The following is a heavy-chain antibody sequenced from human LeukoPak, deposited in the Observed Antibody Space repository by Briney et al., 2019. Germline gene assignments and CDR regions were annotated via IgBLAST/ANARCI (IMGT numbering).Heavy chain of an antibody. V-gene: IGHV1-69*04. J-gene: IGHJ5*02. Sequence: GASVKVSCKASGGTFSSYAISWVRQAPGQGLEWMGRIIPIFGIANYAQKFQGRVTITADKSTSTAYMELSSLRSEDTAVYYCARPRITMVRGVISLGWFDPWGQGTLVTVSS. CDR3: ARPRITMVRGVISLGWFDP. D-gene: IGHD3-10*01. CDR1: GGTFSSYA. CDR2: IIPIFGIA.